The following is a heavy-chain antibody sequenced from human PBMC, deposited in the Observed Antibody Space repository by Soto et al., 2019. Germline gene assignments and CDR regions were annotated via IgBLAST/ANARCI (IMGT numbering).Heavy chain of an antibody. J-gene: IGHJ5*02. D-gene: IGHD3-9*01. Sequence: EVQLVESGGGLVQPGGSLRLSCAASGFTVSSNYMSWVRQAPGKGLEWVSVIYSGGSTYYADSVKGRFTISRDNSKNTLYLQMNSLEAEDTAVYYCARSPHYDILPGYPIGGDSNWFDPWGQGTLVTVSS. V-gene: IGHV3-66*01. CDR2: IYSGGST. CDR3: ARSPHYDILPGYPIGGDSNWFDP. CDR1: GFTVSSNY.